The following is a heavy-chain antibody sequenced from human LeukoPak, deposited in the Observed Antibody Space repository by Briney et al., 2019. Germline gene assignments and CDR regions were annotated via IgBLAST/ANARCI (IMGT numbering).Heavy chain of an antibody. CDR1: GFTFSSYW. V-gene: IGHV3-7*01. J-gene: IGHJ5*02. Sequence: GGSLRLSCAASGFTFSSYWMNWVRQAPGKGLEWVANIKQDGSEKYYVDSVKGRFTISRDNAKNSLYLQMNSLRAEDTAVYYCAREELRYFDWFEAAHWFDPWGQGTLVTVSS. CDR2: IKQDGSEK. CDR3: AREELRYFDWFEAAHWFDP. D-gene: IGHD3-9*01.